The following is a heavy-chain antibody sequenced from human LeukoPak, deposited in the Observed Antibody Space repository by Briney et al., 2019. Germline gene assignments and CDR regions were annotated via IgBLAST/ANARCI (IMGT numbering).Heavy chain of an antibody. J-gene: IGHJ4*02. CDR3: ARDSSGYYYVGYFDY. CDR2: ISAYNGNT. V-gene: IGHV1-18*01. Sequence: ASVKVSCKASGYTFTSYGISWVRQAPGQGLEWMGWISAYNGNTNYAQKLQGRVTMTTDTSTSTAYMELRSLRSDDTAVYYCARDSSGYYYVGYFDYWGQGTLVTVSS. D-gene: IGHD3-22*01. CDR1: GYTFTSYG.